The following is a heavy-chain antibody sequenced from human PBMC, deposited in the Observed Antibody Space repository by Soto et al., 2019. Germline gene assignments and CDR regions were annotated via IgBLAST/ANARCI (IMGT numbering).Heavy chain of an antibody. CDR2: ISGSGGST. Sequence: GGALRLSCAASGFTFSSYAMSWVRQAPGKGLEWVSAISGSGGSTYYADSVKGRFTISRDNAKNSLYLQMNSLRAEDTAVYYCARDLGYFDSSGYFDYWGQGTLVPVSS. D-gene: IGHD3-22*01. CDR3: ARDLGYFDSSGYFDY. CDR1: GFTFSSYA. V-gene: IGHV3-23*01. J-gene: IGHJ4*02.